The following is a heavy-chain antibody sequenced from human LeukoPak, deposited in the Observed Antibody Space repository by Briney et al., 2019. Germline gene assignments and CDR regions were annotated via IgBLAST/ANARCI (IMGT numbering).Heavy chain of an antibody. Sequence: KSSQTLSLTCAVSGGSISRGGYSWTWIRQSPGKDLEWIGYWFDSGSTYYNPSLKSRLSISMDTSQKHFSLQLTSVTAADTALYYCARVNWSHGNAFDIWGRGTLVTVSS. CDR1: GGSISRGGYS. CDR3: ARVNWSHGNAFDI. V-gene: IGHV4-30-4*07. CDR2: WFDSGST. J-gene: IGHJ3*02. D-gene: IGHD1-1*01.